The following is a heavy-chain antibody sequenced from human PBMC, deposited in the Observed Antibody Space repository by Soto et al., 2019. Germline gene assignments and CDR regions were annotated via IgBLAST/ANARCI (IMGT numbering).Heavy chain of an antibody. V-gene: IGHV4-59*01. Sequence: LSLTCTVSGGSISSYYWSWIRQPPGKGLEWIGYIYYSGSTNYNPSLKSRVTISVDTSKNQFSLKLSSVTAADTAVYYCARDLGRTNPYYYYGMDVWGQGTTVTVSS. CDR1: GGSISSYY. J-gene: IGHJ6*02. CDR3: ARDLGRTNPYYYYGMDV. CDR2: IYYSGST. D-gene: IGHD2-2*01.